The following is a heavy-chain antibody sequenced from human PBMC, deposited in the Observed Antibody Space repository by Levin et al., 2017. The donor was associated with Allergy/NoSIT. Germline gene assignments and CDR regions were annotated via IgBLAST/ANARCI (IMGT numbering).Heavy chain of an antibody. V-gene: IGHV2-70*04. D-gene: IGHD4-23*01. CDR2: IDWDGDT. CDR3: ARNPTYRDGNRPLDS. CDR1: GFSLNTPGMR. J-gene: IGHJ4*02. Sequence: SGPTLVKPTQTLTLTCTFSGFSLNTPGMRVSWVRQPPGQALEWLARIDWDGDTFYSTSLKTRLTISKDTSKNQVILTMTNMDPVDTATYYCARNPTYRDGNRPLDSWGQGTLVTVSS.